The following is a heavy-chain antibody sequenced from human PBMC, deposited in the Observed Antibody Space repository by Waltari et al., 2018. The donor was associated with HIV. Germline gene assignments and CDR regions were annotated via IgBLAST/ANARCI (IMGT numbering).Heavy chain of an antibody. CDR2: ITPIFGEA. J-gene: IGHJ4*02. CDR3: AIRDRHDY. Sequence: QVQLVQSGAEVKKHGSSVTVSCKASGGTFSSYAISWVRQATGQGLGWMGGITPIFGEANYAQKFQGRVTMTADESTSTAYMELSSLRSEDTAVYYCAIRDRHDYWGQGTLVTVSS. CDR1: GGTFSSYA. V-gene: IGHV1-69*12. D-gene: IGHD2-21*02.